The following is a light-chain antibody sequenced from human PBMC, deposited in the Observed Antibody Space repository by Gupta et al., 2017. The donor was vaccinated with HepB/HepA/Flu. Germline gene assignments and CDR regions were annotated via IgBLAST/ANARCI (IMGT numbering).Light chain of an antibody. CDR2: DTS. CDR3: QQRSSWPLT. V-gene: IGKV3-11*01. J-gene: IGKJ4*01. Sequence: EMLFTHSPATLSLSPGEGATLSCRASQNVRGLLAWYQHRPGQAPRLLVYDTSNRATGIPARFSGSGSGTDFTLTISSLEPEDFAVYYCQQRSSWPLTFGGGTKVEIQ. CDR1: QNVRGL.